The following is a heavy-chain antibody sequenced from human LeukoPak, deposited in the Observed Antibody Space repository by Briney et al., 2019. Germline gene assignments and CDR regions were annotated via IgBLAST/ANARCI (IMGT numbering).Heavy chain of an antibody. CDR2: INHSGST. J-gene: IGHJ4*02. V-gene: IGHV4-34*01. CDR1: GGSFSGYY. D-gene: IGHD2-15*01. Sequence: SETLSLTCAVYGGSFSGYYWSWIRQPPGKGLEWIGEINHSGSTNYNPSLKSRVTISVDTSKNQFSLKLSSVTAADTAVYYRARGIVVVVAATPGYFDYWGQGTLVTVSS. CDR3: ARGIVVVVAATPGYFDY.